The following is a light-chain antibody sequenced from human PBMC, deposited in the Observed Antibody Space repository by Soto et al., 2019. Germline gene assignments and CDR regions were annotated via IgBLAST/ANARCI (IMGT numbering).Light chain of an antibody. CDR3: QRANSFPLT. J-gene: IGKJ4*01. Sequence: DVQVSQSPCSGSATIGDRVTISCRASQDVNRWLAWYQQKPGKAPELLIYGASTLQSGVPSRFSGSGSGTDFTLTISSLQPEDFATYYCQRANSFPLTFGGGTKVDIK. CDR1: QDVNRW. V-gene: IGKV1-12*01. CDR2: GAS.